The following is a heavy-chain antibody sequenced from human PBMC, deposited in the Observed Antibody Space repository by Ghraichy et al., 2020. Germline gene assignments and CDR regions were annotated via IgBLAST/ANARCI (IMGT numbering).Heavy chain of an antibody. CDR1: GFTFSSYA. CDR2: ISGSGGST. CDR3: AKDFHWSLELSCFDY. J-gene: IGHJ4*02. D-gene: IGHD1-7*01. V-gene: IGHV3-23*01. Sequence: GGSLRLSCAASGFTFSSYAMSWVRQAPGKGLEWVSAISGSGGSTYYADSVKGRFTISRDNSKNTLYLQMNSLRAEDTAVYYCAKDFHWSLELSCFDYWGQGTLVTVSS.